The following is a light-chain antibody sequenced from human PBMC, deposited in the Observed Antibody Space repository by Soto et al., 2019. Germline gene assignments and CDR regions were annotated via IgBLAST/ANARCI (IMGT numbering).Light chain of an antibody. V-gene: IGKV3D-20*02. CDR2: GAS. CDR1: QSVTSSY. J-gene: IGKJ1*01. Sequence: EIVLTQSPGTLSLSPGERATLSCRASQSVTSSYLAWYQLKPGQAPRLLIYGASNRATGIPDRFSGSGSGTDFTLTISRLEPEDFAVYYCQQRSNWPRTFGQGTKVDI. CDR3: QQRSNWPRT.